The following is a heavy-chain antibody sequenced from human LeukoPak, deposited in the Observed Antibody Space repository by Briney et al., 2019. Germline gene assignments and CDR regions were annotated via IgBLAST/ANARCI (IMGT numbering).Heavy chain of an antibody. CDR3: ASIDSGSYLPIDY. J-gene: IGHJ4*02. CDR2: IYYSGST. D-gene: IGHD3-10*01. CDR1: GGSISSSSYY. Sequence: SETLSLTCTVSGGSISSSSYYRGWIRQPPGKGLEWIGSIYYSGSTYYNPSLKSRVTISVDTSKNQFSLKLSSVTAADTAVYYCASIDSGSYLPIDYWGQGTLVTVSS. V-gene: IGHV4-39*07.